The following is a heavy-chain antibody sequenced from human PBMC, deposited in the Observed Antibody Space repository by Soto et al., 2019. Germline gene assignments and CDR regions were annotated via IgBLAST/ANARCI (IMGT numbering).Heavy chain of an antibody. J-gene: IGHJ6*02. Sequence: SVKVSCKASGGTFSSYAISWVRRAPGQGLEWMGGVIPMFGTANYAQKFQGRVTITADESTSTAYMELSSLRSEDTAVYYCATDPSRRSPNTPSFYYGMDVWGQGTTVTVSS. D-gene: IGHD2-2*02. CDR2: VIPMFGTA. V-gene: IGHV1-69*13. CDR1: GGTFSSYA. CDR3: ATDPSRRSPNTPSFYYGMDV.